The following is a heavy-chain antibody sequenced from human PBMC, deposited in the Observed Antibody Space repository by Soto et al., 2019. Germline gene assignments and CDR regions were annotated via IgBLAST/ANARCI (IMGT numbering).Heavy chain of an antibody. CDR1: GFTFSSYD. CDR3: ARTEYSSGLKGAFDL. Sequence: EVQLVESGGGLVQPGGSLRISCAASGFTFSSYDMHWVRQATGKGLEWVSAIGTAGDTYYPGSVKGRCTISRENAKNSLYRQMNSLRAGDTAVYYCARTEYSSGLKGAFDLWGQGTMVTVSS. V-gene: IGHV3-13*04. CDR2: IGTAGDT. D-gene: IGHD6-19*01. J-gene: IGHJ3*01.